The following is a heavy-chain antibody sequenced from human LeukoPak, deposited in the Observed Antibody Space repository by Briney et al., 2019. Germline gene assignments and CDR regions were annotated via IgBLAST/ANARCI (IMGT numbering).Heavy chain of an antibody. CDR2: IYYSGNT. Sequence: SETLSLTCGVSGGSITSTNWWSWVRQHPGKGLEWIGYIYYSGNTYYSPSLKSRVTISVDTSKNQFSLKLSSVTAADTAVYYCARWQYWDTGGYFDYWGQGTLVIVSS. CDR1: GGSITSTNW. J-gene: IGHJ4*02. CDR3: ARWQYWDTGGYFDY. V-gene: IGHV4-4*02. D-gene: IGHD2-8*02.